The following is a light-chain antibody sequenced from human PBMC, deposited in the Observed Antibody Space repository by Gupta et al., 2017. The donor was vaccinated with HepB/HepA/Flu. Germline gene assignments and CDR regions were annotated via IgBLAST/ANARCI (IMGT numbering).Light chain of an antibody. CDR1: NIESKS. Sequence: SYVLTQPPSVSVAPGQTARITCGGDNIESKSVHWYQQKPGQAPILVVYDARGRPSGIPERCSGSNSGNTANRTINRVEAGDEDDELCKVWEGSSDQRVFGEGTKLTAL. CDR2: DAR. V-gene: IGLV3-21*02. CDR3: KVWEGSSDQRV. J-gene: IGLJ2*01.